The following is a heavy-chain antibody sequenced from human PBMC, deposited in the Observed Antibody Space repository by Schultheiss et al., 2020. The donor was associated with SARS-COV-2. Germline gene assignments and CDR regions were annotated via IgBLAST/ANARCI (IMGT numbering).Heavy chain of an antibody. V-gene: IGHV3-7*01. Sequence: GGSLRLSCAASGFSFRDYVMHWVRQAPGKGLEWVANIKQDGSEKYYVDSVKGRFTISRDNAKNSLHLQMNSLRAEDTAVYYCARETTRLNDAFDIWGQGTMVTVSS. CDR1: GFSFRDYV. D-gene: IGHD2-15*01. J-gene: IGHJ3*02. CDR2: IKQDGSEK. CDR3: ARETTRLNDAFDI.